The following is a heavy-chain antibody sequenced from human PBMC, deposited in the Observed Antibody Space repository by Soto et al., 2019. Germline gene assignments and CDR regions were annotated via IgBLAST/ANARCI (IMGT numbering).Heavy chain of an antibody. J-gene: IGHJ3*02. CDR3: TRESGYSGYDENDAFDI. V-gene: IGHV3-49*03. CDR2: IRSKAYGGTT. CDR1: GFTFGDYA. Sequence: GGSLRLSCTASGFTFGDYAMSWFRQAPGKGLEWVGFIRSKAYGGTTEYAASVKGRFTISRDDSKSIAYLQMNSLKTEDTAVYYCTRESGYSGYDENDAFDIWGQGTMVTVSS. D-gene: IGHD5-12*01.